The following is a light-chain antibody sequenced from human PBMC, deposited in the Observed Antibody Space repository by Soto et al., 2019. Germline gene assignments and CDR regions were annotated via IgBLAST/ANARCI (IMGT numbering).Light chain of an antibody. CDR3: SSYGGTNSLKV. Sequence: QSALTQPPSASGSPGQSVTISCTGTSSDVGGYNYVSWYQQHPGKAPKVMMYEVSKRPSGVPDRFSGSKSGNTASLTVSGLQAEDEAAYYCSSYGGTNSLKVFGGGTQLTVL. CDR2: EVS. J-gene: IGLJ7*01. CDR1: SSDVGGYNY. V-gene: IGLV2-8*01.